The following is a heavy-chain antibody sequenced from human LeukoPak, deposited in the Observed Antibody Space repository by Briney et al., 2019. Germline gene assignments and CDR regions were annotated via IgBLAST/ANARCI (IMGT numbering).Heavy chain of an antibody. D-gene: IGHD3-10*01. V-gene: IGHV4-31*03. CDR1: GGSISSGGYY. CDR3: ARSRISMVRGFINAFDI. Sequence: SQTLSLTCTVSGGSISSGGYYWSWNRQHPGKGREWIGYIYYSGSTYYNPSLNSRVTISVDTSKIQFSLKLGSVTAADTAVYYCARSRISMVRGFINAFDIWGQGAMVTVSS. CDR2: IYYSGST. J-gene: IGHJ3*02.